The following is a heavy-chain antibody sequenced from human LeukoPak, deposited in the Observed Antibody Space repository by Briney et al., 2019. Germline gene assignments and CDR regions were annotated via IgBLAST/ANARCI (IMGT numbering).Heavy chain of an antibody. CDR3: ARHNKAFDI. Sequence: SETLSLTCAVAGASISSSNWWSWARQPPGKGLEWIGEIYHAGTTNYNPSLESRVTISVDTSKSQFSLKLSSVTAADTAVYYCARHNKAFDIWGQGTMVTVSS. CDR2: IYHAGTT. J-gene: IGHJ3*02. CDR1: GASISSSNW. D-gene: IGHD2/OR15-2a*01. V-gene: IGHV4-4*02.